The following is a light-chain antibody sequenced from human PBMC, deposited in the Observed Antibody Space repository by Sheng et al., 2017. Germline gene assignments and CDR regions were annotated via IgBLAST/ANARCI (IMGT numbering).Light chain of an antibody. CDR3: QSYDNSIWV. Sequence: NFMLTQPHSVSESPGKTVTISCTRSSGSIASNYVQWYQQRPGSSPTTVIYEDNQRPSGVPDRFSGSIDSSSNSASLTISGLKTEDEADYYCQSYDNSIWVFGGGTKLTVL. CDR1: SGSIASNY. CDR2: EDN. V-gene: IGLV6-57*01. J-gene: IGLJ3*02.